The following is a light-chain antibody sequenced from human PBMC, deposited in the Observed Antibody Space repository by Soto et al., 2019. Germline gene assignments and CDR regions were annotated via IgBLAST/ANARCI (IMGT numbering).Light chain of an antibody. CDR1: QSVSST. Sequence: EIVMTRSPATLSVSPGERATLSCRASQSVSSTLAWYQQIPGQAPRLLLYGTSTRATGIPARFSGSGSGTEFTLTISSLQSEDFAFYYCQQYYQWPLTFGGGTKVEVK. CDR3: QQYYQWPLT. J-gene: IGKJ4*01. CDR2: GTS. V-gene: IGKV3-15*01.